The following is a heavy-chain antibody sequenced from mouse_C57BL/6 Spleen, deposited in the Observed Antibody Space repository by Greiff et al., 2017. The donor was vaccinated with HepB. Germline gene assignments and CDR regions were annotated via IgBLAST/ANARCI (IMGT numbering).Heavy chain of an antibody. D-gene: IGHD2-4*01. CDR1: GYTFTDYY. CDR2: INPNNGGT. CDR3: ARGYYDYPHYFDY. Sequence: EVQLQQSGPELVKPGASVKISCKASGYTFTDYYMNWVKQSHGKSLEWIGDINPNNGGTSYNQKFKGKATLTVDKSSSTAYMELRSLTSEDSAVYYCARGYYDYPHYFDYWGQGTTLTVSS. J-gene: IGHJ2*01. V-gene: IGHV1-26*01.